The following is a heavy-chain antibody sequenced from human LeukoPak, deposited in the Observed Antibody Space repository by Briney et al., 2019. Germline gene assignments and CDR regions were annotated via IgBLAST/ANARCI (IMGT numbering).Heavy chain of an antibody. D-gene: IGHD6-13*01. Sequence: ASVKVSCKASGYTFTSYDINWVRQATGQGLEWMGWMNPNSGNTGYAQKFQGRVTMTRNTSISTAYMELSSLRSEDTAVYYCARMHSSLSSYYYYGMDVWGQGTTVTVSS. J-gene: IGHJ6*02. CDR2: MNPNSGNT. V-gene: IGHV1-8*01. CDR3: ARMHSSLSSYYYYGMDV. CDR1: GYTFTSYD.